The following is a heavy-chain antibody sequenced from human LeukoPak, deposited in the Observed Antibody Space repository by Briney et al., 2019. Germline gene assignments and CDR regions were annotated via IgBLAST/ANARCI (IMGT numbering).Heavy chain of an antibody. CDR1: GFTVSSNY. CDR3: ARGQGGVITGFYYYGMDV. V-gene: IGHV3-66*01. Sequence: GSLRLSCAASGFTVSSNYMSWVRQAPGKGLEWVSVIYSGGSTYYADSVKGRFTISRDNSKNTLYLQMHSLRAEDTAVYYCARGQGGVITGFYYYGMDVWGQGTTVTVSS. J-gene: IGHJ6*02. D-gene: IGHD3-22*01. CDR2: IYSGGST.